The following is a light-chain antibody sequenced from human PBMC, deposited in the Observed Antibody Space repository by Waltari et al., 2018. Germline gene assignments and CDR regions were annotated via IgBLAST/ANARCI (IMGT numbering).Light chain of an antibody. Sequence: EIVLIQSPATLSLSPGERATLSCRASQTFGSPFLAWFQQKPGQSPRLLIFNASARATGVPDRFSGRASGTDFTLTITRLEPEDFAVYFCQYHDGPWTFGRGTKV. CDR3: QYHDGPWT. CDR2: NAS. J-gene: IGKJ1*01. V-gene: IGKV3D-20*02. CDR1: QTFGSPF.